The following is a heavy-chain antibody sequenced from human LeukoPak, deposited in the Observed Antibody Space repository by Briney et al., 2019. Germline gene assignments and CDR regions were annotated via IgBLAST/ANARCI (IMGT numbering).Heavy chain of an antibody. J-gene: IGHJ4*02. CDR2: ISGSGGST. Sequence: PGGSLRLSCAASGFTFSSYAMSWVRQAPGKGLEWVSAISGSGGSTYYADSVKGRFTISRDNSKNSLYLQMNSLRAEDTAVYYCSRLFDSSGSQNNWGQGTQVTVSS. CDR1: GFTFSSYA. V-gene: IGHV3-23*01. CDR3: SRLFDSSGSQNN. D-gene: IGHD3-22*01.